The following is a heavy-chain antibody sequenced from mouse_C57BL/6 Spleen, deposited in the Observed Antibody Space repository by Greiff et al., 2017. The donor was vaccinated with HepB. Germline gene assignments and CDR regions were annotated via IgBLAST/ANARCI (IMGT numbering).Heavy chain of an antibody. CDR3: ARGLLYYFDY. V-gene: IGHV1-4*01. CDR1: GYTFTSYT. D-gene: IGHD2-3*01. J-gene: IGHJ2*01. CDR2: INPSSGYT. Sequence: QVQLKQSGAELARPGASVKMSCKASGYTFTSYTMHWVKQRPGQGLEWIGYINPSSGYTKYNQKFKDKATLTADKSSSTAYMQLSSLTSEDSAVYYCARGLLYYFDYWGQGTTLTVSS.